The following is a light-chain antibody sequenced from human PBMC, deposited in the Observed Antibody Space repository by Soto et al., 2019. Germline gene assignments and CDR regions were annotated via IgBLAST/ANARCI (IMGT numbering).Light chain of an antibody. CDR1: QDISTF. V-gene: IGKV1-9*01. J-gene: IGKJ2*01. CDR2: SAS. CDR3: QQHNSYPYT. Sequence: DIQLTQYPSFLSASVGDRVTITCRASQDISTFLAWYQQKPGKAPQLLIYSASNLHSGVPSRFSGSGSGTEFTLTVSSLQPEDFATYHCQQHNSYPYTFGQGTKVDIK.